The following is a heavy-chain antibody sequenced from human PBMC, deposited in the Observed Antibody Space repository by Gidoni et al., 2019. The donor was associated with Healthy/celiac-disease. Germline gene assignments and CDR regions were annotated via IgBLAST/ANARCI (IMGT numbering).Heavy chain of an antibody. V-gene: IGHV3-30*18. D-gene: IGHD2-15*01. J-gene: IGHJ6*02. Sequence: QVQLAESGGGVVQPGRSMRLSCAASGFTFSSYGMHWVRQAPGKGLEWVAVISYDGSNKYYADSVKGRFTISRDNSKNTLYLQMNSLRAEDTAVYYCAKDGWKAATDYYYYGMDVWGQGTTVTVSS. CDR3: AKDGWKAATDYYYYGMDV. CDR2: ISYDGSNK. CDR1: GFTFSSYG.